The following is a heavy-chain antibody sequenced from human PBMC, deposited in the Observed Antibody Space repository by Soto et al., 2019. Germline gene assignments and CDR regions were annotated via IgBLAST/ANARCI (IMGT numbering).Heavy chain of an antibody. V-gene: IGHV1-69*13. CDR2: IIPIFGTA. D-gene: IGHD6-6*01. J-gene: IGHJ6*02. Sequence: ASVKVSCKASGGTFSSYAISWVRQAPGQGLEWMGGIIPIFGTANYAQKFQGRVTITADESTSTAYMELSSLRSEDTAVYYCARGEAARSYYYYYGMDVWGQGTTVTVPS. CDR1: GGTFSSYA. CDR3: ARGEAARSYYYYYGMDV.